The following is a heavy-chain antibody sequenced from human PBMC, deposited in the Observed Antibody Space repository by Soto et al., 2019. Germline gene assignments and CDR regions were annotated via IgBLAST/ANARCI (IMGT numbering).Heavy chain of an antibody. CDR3: ARAKHSRGWYFSWDYYYGMDV. CDR1: GYTFTSYD. J-gene: IGHJ6*02. Sequence: PSVKVSCKASGYTFTSYDINWVRQATGQGLEWMGWMNPNSGNTGYAQKFQGRVTMTRNTSISTAYMELSSLRSEDTAVYYCARAKHSRGWYFSWDYYYGMDVWGQGTTVTVSS. CDR2: MNPNSGNT. V-gene: IGHV1-8*01. D-gene: IGHD6-19*01.